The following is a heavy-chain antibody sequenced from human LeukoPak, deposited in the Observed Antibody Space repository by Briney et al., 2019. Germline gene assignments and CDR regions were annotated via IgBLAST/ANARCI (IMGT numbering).Heavy chain of an antibody. J-gene: IGHJ6*03. V-gene: IGHV3-23*01. Sequence: GGSLRLSCAASGFTLSSYAMSWVRQAPGKGLEWVSSISASGGSTNYEDSVKGRFTISRDNSKNTVYLQMNSLRAEDTAVYYCAKVMKGSERLTMVRGVIIKTAGLYYMDVWGKGTTVTVSS. D-gene: IGHD3-10*01. CDR1: GFTLSSYA. CDR3: AKVMKGSERLTMVRGVIIKTAGLYYMDV. CDR2: ISASGGST.